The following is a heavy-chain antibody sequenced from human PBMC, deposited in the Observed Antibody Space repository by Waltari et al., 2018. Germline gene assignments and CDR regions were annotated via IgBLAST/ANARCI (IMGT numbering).Heavy chain of an antibody. CDR3: TTDLDIVVVPAAMGRYAFDI. Sequence: EVQLVESGGGLVKPGGSLRLSCAASGFTFSNAWMSWVRQAPGTGLEWVGRIKSKTDSGTTDYAAPVKGRFTISRDDSKNTLYLQMNSLKTEDTAVYYCTTDLDIVVVPAAMGRYAFDIWGQGTMVTVSS. CDR2: IKSKTDSGTT. D-gene: IGHD2-2*01. J-gene: IGHJ3*02. V-gene: IGHV3-15*01. CDR1: GFTFSNAW.